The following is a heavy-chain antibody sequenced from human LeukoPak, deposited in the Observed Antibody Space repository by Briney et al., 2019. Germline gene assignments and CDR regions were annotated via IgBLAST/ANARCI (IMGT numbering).Heavy chain of an antibody. D-gene: IGHD3-10*01. Sequence: SETLSLTCTVSGGSISSGDYYWSWIRQPPGKGLEWIGYIYYSGSTYYNPSLKSRVTISVDTSKNQFSLKLSSVTAADTAVYYCARSRPPTYYYGSGSLYEFDYWGQGTLVTVSS. J-gene: IGHJ4*02. CDR3: ARSRPPTYYYGSGSLYEFDY. V-gene: IGHV4-30-4*02. CDR2: IYYSGST. CDR1: GGSISSGDYY.